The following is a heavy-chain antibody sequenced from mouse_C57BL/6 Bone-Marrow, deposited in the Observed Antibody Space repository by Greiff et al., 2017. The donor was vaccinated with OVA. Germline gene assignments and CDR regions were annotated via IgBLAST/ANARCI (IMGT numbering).Heavy chain of an antibody. V-gene: IGHV5-9-1*02. CDR2: ISSGGDYI. J-gene: IGHJ2*01. D-gene: IGHD2-1*01. Sequence: EVKLMESGEGLVKPGGSLKLSCAASGFTFSSYAMSWVRQTPEKRLEWVAYISSGGDYIYYADTVKGRFTISRDNARNTLYLQMSSLKSEDTAMYYYTTYGNFLFDYWGQGTTLTVSS. CDR3: TTYGNFLFDY. CDR1: GFTFSSYA.